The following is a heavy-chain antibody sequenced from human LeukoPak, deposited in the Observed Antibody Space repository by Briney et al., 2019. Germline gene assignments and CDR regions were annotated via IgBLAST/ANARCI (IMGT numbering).Heavy chain of an antibody. V-gene: IGHV3-74*01. CDR2: INTDGSST. Sequence: TGGSLRLSCAASGFTFSSYWMHWVRQAPGKGLVWVSRINTDGSSTHYADSVKGRLTISRDNAKNMLYLQMNGLRAEDTAVYYCVVWGEDSSGHRFDHWGQGTLVTVSS. D-gene: IGHD3-22*01. CDR3: VVWGEDSSGHRFDH. J-gene: IGHJ4*02. CDR1: GFTFSSYW.